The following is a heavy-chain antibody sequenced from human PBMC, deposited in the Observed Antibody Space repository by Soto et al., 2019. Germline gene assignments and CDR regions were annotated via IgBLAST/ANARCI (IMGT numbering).Heavy chain of an antibody. CDR1: GGSISSGGYY. V-gene: IGHV4-31*03. Sequence: QVQLQESGPGLVKPSQTLSLTCTVSGGSISSGGYYWSWIRQHPGKGLAGIGNIYYSGSTYYNPSLRSRVTISVDTSKNQVSRKLSSVTAADTAVYYCARGHPVEGEFDYWGQGTLVTVSS. D-gene: IGHD3-10*01. J-gene: IGHJ4*02. CDR3: ARGHPVEGEFDY. CDR2: IYYSGST.